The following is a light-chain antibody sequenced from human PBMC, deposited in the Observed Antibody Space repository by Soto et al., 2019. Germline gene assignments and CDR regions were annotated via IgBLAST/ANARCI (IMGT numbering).Light chain of an antibody. CDR1: SSDVGSYNL. Sequence: QSALTQPASVSGSPGQSITISCTGTSSDVGSYNLVSWYQQHPGKAPKLMIYEGSKRPSGVSNRFSGSKSGNTASPTISGLQAEDEADYYCCSYAGSTYVFGTGTKVTVL. J-gene: IGLJ1*01. CDR2: EGS. V-gene: IGLV2-23*01. CDR3: CSYAGSTYV.